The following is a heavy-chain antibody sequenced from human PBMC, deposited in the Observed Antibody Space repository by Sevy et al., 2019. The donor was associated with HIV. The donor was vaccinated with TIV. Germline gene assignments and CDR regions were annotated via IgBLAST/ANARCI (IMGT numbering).Heavy chain of an antibody. D-gene: IGHD4-4*01. J-gene: IGHJ6*02. V-gene: IGHV3-23*01. Sequence: GGSLRLSCAASGFTFSSYAMSWVRQAPGKGLEWVSAISGSGGSTYYADSVKGRFTISRDNSKNTLYLQMNSLRAEDTAVYYCAKTSDYSKYYYYYGMYVWGQGTTVTVSS. CDR1: GFTFSSYA. CDR3: AKTSDYSKYYYYYGMYV. CDR2: ISGSGGST.